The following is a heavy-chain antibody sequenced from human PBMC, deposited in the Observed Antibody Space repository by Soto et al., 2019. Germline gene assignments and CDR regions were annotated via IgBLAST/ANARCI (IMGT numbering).Heavy chain of an antibody. J-gene: IGHJ4*02. V-gene: IGHV5-51*01. Sequence: GESLKISCKGSGYSFTSYWIGWVRQMPGKGLEWMGIIYPGDSDTRYSPSFQGRVTISADKSISTAYLQWSSLKASDTAMYYCASSEDYGYYIPGGEYYFDYWGQGTLVTVSS. CDR1: GYSFTSYW. CDR2: IYPGDSDT. D-gene: IGHD4-17*01. CDR3: ASSEDYGYYIPGGEYYFDY.